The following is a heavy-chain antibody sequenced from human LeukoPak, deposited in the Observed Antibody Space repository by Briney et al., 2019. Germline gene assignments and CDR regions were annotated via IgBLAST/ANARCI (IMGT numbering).Heavy chain of an antibody. V-gene: IGHV3-9*02. J-gene: IGHJ3*01. D-gene: IGHD4-17*01. CDR2: ISWNSGNI. CDR1: GVTSGTDA. Sequence: PGRSLRLSCAASGVTSGTDARGWGRQVPGKGLEWVSVISWNSGNIVYADSVKGRFTISRDNAKNSLYLQMNSLGAEDTALYFCATDISRGDYGECLDAFDLWGQGTMVIVSS. CDR3: ATDISRGDYGECLDAFDL.